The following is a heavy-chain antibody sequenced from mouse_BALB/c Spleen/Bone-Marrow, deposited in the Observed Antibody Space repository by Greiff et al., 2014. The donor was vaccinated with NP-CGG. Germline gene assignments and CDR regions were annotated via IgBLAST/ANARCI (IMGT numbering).Heavy chain of an antibody. V-gene: IGHV1-77*01. CDR1: GYTFTDYY. J-gene: IGHJ3*01. CDR3: ARGGYYRYDGFAY. CDR2: IYPGNGNT. Sequence: QVQLKQSGAELARPGASVKLSCKASGYTFTDYYINWGRRRTGQGLEWIGEIYPGNGNTYYNEKFKGKATLTADKSSSTAYMQLSSLTSEDSAVYFCARGGYYRYDGFAYWGQGTLVTVSA. D-gene: IGHD2-14*01.